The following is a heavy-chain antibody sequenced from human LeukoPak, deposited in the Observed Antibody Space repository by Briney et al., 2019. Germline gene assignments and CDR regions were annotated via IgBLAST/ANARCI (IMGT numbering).Heavy chain of an antibody. J-gene: IGHJ5*02. CDR2: IYYSGST. CDR3: AIESSSGYSRPNWFDP. CDR1: GGSISSYY. D-gene: IGHD3-22*01. Sequence: PSETLSLTCTVSGGSISSYYWSWIRQPPGKGLEWIGYIYYSGSTNYNPSLKSRVTISVDTSKNQFSLKLSSVTAADTAVYYCAIESSSGYSRPNWFDPWGQGTLVTVSS. V-gene: IGHV4-59*01.